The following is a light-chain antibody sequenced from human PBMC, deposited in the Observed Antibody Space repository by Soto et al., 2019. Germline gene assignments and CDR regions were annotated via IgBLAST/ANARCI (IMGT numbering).Light chain of an antibody. Sequence: EIVLTQSPGTLYLSQGERATLSCRASQSVPRNYLAWYQQKPGQAPRLLIYGTSSRATGIPDRFSGSGSGTDFTLTISRLEPEDIAVFYCQQYGGSITFGQGTRLEIK. CDR1: QSVPRNY. CDR3: QQYGGSIT. CDR2: GTS. V-gene: IGKV3-20*01. J-gene: IGKJ5*01.